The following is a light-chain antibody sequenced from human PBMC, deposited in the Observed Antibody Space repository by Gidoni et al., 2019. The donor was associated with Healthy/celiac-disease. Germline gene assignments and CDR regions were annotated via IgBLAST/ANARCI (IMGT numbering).Light chain of an antibody. Sequence: ESVLPQSSGTLSSSPGERATLSCRARQSVPSSYLAWYQQKPGQAPRLLIYGASSRATGIPDRFSGSGSGTDFTLTISRLEPEDFAVSYCQQYGSSPFMYTFGQGTKLEIK. CDR1: QSVPSSY. CDR3: QQYGSSPFMYT. V-gene: IGKV3-20*01. J-gene: IGKJ2*01. CDR2: GAS.